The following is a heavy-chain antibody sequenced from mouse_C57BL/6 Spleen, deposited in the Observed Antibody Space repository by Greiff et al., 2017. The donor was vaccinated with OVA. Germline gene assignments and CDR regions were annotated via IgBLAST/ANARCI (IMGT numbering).Heavy chain of an antibody. CDR1: GFSLTSYG. CDR3: ARHGDSSGRYYAMDY. D-gene: IGHD3-2*02. Sequence: QVQLKESGPGLVAPSQSLSITCTVSGFSLTSYGVHWVRQPPGKGLEWLVVIWSDGSTTYNSALKSRLSISKDNSKSQVFLKMNSLQTDDTAMYYCARHGDSSGRYYAMDYWGQGTSVTVSS. V-gene: IGHV2-6-1*01. CDR2: IWSDGST. J-gene: IGHJ4*01.